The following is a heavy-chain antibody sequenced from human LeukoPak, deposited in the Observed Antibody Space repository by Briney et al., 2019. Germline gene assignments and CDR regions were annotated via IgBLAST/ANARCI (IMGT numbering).Heavy chain of an antibody. D-gene: IGHD3-3*01. CDR1: GFTFSSYG. CDR3: AKESTIFGVVIMEALDY. J-gene: IGHJ4*02. V-gene: IGHV3-30*02. Sequence: GGSLRLSCAASGFTFSSYGMHWVRQAPGKGLEWVAFIRHDGSNRYYADSVKGRFTISRDNSKNTLYLQMNSLRAEDTAVYYCAKESTIFGVVIMEALDYWGQGTLVTVSS. CDR2: IRHDGSNR.